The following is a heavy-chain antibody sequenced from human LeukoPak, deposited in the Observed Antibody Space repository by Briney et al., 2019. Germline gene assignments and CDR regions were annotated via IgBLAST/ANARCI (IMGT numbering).Heavy chain of an antibody. CDR1: GGSISSYY. J-gene: IGHJ4*02. CDR3: ARHVRDSSGSTDY. Sequence: SETLSLTCTVSGGSISSYYWSWIRQPPGKGLEWIGYIYYSGSTNYNPSLKSRVTISVDTSKNQFSLKLSSVTAADTAVYYCARHVRDSSGSTDYWGQGTLVTVSS. V-gene: IGHV4-59*08. D-gene: IGHD3-22*01. CDR2: IYYSGST.